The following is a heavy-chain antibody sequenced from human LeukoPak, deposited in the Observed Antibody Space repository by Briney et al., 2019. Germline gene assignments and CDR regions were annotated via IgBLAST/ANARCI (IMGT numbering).Heavy chain of an antibody. D-gene: IGHD6-19*01. Sequence: SETLSLTCTVSGGSISSGGYYWSWIRQHPGKGLEWIGYIFYSGSTYYNPSLKSRVTISVDASKNQFSLKLSSVTAADTAIYYCARAVSGRFDYWGQGTLVTVSS. CDR2: IFYSGST. J-gene: IGHJ4*02. CDR1: GGSISSGGYY. V-gene: IGHV4-31*02. CDR3: ARAVSGRFDY.